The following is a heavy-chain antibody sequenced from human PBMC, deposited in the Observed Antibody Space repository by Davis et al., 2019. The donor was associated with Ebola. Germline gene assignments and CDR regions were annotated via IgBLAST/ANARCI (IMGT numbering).Heavy chain of an antibody. J-gene: IGHJ5*02. CDR1: GYTFTGYY. D-gene: IGHD3-10*01. CDR2: INPNSGGT. Sequence: ASVKVSCKASGYTFTGYYMHWVRQAPGQGLEWMGWINPNSGGTNYAQKFQGRVTMTRDTSISTAYMELSRLRSDDTAVYYCARSKPGIGRFRFDPWGQGTLVTVSS. V-gene: IGHV1-2*02. CDR3: ARSKPGIGRFRFDP.